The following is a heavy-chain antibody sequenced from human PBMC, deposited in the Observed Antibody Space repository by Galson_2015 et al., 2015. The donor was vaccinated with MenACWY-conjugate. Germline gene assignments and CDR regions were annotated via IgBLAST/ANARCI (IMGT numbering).Heavy chain of an antibody. CDR3: ARDLGRFGSGGSYFDY. V-gene: IGHV3-33*01. CDR2: ISYDGSKK. J-gene: IGHJ4*02. Sequence: SLRLSCATSGFTFSTYGFHWVRQAPGMGLEWVSIISYDGSKKYYTDSVKGRFTISRDYSKNTLYLQMNSLRAEDTAVYYCARDLGRFGSGGSYFDYWGQGALVTVSS. D-gene: IGHD2-15*01. CDR1: GFTFSTYG.